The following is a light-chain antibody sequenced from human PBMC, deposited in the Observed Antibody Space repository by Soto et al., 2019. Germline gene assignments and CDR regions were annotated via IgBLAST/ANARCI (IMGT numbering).Light chain of an antibody. V-gene: IGKV3-20*01. CDR2: GAS. Sequence: EIVLTQSPGTLSLSPGERATLSCRASQSVASNYLAWYQQKPGQTPRLLIYGASNRATDIPDRFSGSGSGPDFTLTISSLEPEDFAVYYCQQYGISPPYTFGQGTKLEIK. CDR1: QSVASNY. CDR3: QQYGISPPYT. J-gene: IGKJ2*01.